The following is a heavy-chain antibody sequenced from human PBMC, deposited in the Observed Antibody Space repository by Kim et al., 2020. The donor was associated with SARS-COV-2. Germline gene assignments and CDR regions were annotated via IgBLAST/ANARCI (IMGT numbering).Heavy chain of an antibody. Sequence: SETLSLTCAVYGGSFSGYYWSWIRQPPGKGLEWIGEINHSGSTNYNPSLKSRVTISVDTSKNQFSLKLSSVTAADTAVYYCSRARTLSYRMLNPYWYFDLWGRGTLVTVSS. D-gene: IGHD2-8*01. CDR1: GGSFSGYY. CDR2: INHSGST. CDR3: SRARTLSYRMLNPYWYFDL. J-gene: IGHJ2*01. V-gene: IGHV4-34*01.